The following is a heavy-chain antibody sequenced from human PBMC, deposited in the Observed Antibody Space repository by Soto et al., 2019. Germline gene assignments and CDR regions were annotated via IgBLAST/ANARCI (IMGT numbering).Heavy chain of an antibody. CDR3: ARSIAAAVDFDY. J-gene: IGHJ4*02. CDR2: ISAYNGNT. V-gene: IGHV1-18*01. D-gene: IGHD6-13*01. Sequence: ASVKVSCKASGYTFTIYGISLVRQAPGQGLEWMGWISAYNGNTNYAQKLQGRVTMTTDTSTSTAYMELRSLRSDDTAVYYCARSIAAAVDFDYWGQGTLVTVSS. CDR1: GYTFTIYG.